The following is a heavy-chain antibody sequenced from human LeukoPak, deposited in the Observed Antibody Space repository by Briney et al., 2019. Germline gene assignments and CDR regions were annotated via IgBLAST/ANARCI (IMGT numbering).Heavy chain of an antibody. J-gene: IGHJ6*03. D-gene: IGHD3-22*01. V-gene: IGHV4-31*03. Sequence: SETLSLTCTVSGGSISSGGYYWSWIRQHPGKGLEWIGYIYYSGSTYYNPSLKSRVTISVDTSKNQSSLKLSSVTAADTAVYYCARSRYYYDSSGYLRGYYYMDVWGKGTTVTVSS. CDR2: IYYSGST. CDR3: ARSRYYYDSSGYLRGYYYMDV. CDR1: GGSISSGGYY.